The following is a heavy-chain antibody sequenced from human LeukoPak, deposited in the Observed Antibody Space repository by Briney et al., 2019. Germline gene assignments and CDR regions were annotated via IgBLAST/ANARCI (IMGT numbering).Heavy chain of an antibody. CDR1: GFTFSSYA. V-gene: IGHV3-23*01. J-gene: IGHJ4*02. CDR3: AKAAIDRRYSYGSPFDY. CDR2: ISGSGGST. Sequence: GGSLRLSCAASGFTFSSYAMSWVRQAPGKGLEWVSAISGSGGSTYYADSVKGRFTISRDNSKNTLYLQMNRLRAEDTAVYYCAKAAIDRRYSYGSPFDYWGQGTLVTVSS. D-gene: IGHD5-18*01.